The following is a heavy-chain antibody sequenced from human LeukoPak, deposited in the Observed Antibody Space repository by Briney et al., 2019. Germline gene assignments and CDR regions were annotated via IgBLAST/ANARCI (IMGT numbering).Heavy chain of an antibody. Sequence: PGGSLRLSCAASGFTVSSNYMSWVRQVPGRGLEWVSVIYSGGSTNYADSVKGRFTISRDNAKNSLYLQMNSLRAEDTAVYYCARGSTYYDSSGQVPFDYWGQGTLVTVSS. CDR3: ARGSTYYDSSGQVPFDY. V-gene: IGHV3-53*01. CDR1: GFTVSSNY. J-gene: IGHJ4*02. D-gene: IGHD3-22*01. CDR2: IYSGGST.